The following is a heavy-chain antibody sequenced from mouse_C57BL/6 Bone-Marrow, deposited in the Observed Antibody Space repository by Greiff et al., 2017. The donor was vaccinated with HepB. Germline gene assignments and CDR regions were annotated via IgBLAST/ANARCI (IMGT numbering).Heavy chain of an antibody. CDR3: ARWDSSGPFAY. CDR2: IYPGDGDT. J-gene: IGHJ3*01. V-gene: IGHV1-82*01. CDR1: GYAFSSSW. D-gene: IGHD3-2*02. Sequence: VHLVESGPELVKPGASVKISCKASGYAFSSSWLNWVKQRPGKGLEWIGRIYPGDGDTNYNGKFKGKATLTADKSSSTAYMQLSSLTSEDSAVYFCARWDSSGPFAYWGQGTLVTVSA.